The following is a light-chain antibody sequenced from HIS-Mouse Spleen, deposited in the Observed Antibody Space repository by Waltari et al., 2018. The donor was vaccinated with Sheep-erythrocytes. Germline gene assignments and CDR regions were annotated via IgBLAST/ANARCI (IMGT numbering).Light chain of an antibody. J-gene: IGLJ1*01. V-gene: IGLV2-14*03. CDR3: SSYTSSSTLDYV. CDR2: DVS. Sequence: QSALTQPASASGSPGQSITIPCTGTSSDVGGYNYVSWYQQHPGKAPKLMIYDVSNRPSGVSNRFSGSKSGNTASLTISGLQAEDEADYYCSSYTSSSTLDYVFGTGTKVTVL. CDR1: SSDVGGYNY.